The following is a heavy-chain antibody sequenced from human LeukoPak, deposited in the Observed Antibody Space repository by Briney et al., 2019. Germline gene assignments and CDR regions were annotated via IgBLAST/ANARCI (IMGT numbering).Heavy chain of an antibody. Sequence: PSETLSLTCAVYGGSFSGYYWSWIRQPPGKGLEWIGEINHSGSTNYNPSLKSRVTISVDTSKNQFSLKLSSVTAADTAVYYCARAGYSSGWWNWFDPWGQGTLVTVSS. V-gene: IGHV4-34*01. CDR1: GGSFSGYY. CDR2: INHSGST. J-gene: IGHJ5*02. D-gene: IGHD6-19*01. CDR3: ARAGYSSGWWNWFDP.